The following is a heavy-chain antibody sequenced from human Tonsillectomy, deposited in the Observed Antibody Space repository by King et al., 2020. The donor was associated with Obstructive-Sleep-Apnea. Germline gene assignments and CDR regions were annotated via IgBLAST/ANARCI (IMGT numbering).Heavy chain of an antibody. CDR3: ARGNYYDSSGYYHRGEWFDP. V-gene: IGHV4-30-4*01. Sequence: QLQESGPGLVKPSQTLSLTCTVSGGYITSGDYYWSWIRQPPGKGLEWIGYVYYSGRTYSNPSLKSRVTIPVDTSKTQFSLKLSSVTAADTAVYYCARGNYYDSSGYYHRGEWFDPWGQGTLVTVSS. J-gene: IGHJ5*02. CDR2: VYYSGRT. D-gene: IGHD3-22*01. CDR1: GGYITSGDYY.